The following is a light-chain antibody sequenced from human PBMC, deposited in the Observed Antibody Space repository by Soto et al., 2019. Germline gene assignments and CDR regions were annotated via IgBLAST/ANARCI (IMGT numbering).Light chain of an antibody. Sequence: DIVMTQSPDSLAVSLGERATINCKSSQSVLCSSSNKNYLAWYQQRPGQPPKLLIYWASTRESGVPDRFSGSGSGTDFTLTITSLQAEDVAVYYCQQYESTPPTFGQGTKLEIK. V-gene: IGKV4-1*01. CDR3: QQYESTPPT. CDR1: QSVLCSSSNKNY. J-gene: IGKJ2*01. CDR2: WAS.